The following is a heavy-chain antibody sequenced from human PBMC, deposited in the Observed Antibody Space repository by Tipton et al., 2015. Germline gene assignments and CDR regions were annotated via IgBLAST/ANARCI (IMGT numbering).Heavy chain of an antibody. D-gene: IGHD3-22*01. CDR1: GGSISTTNYY. CDR3: ARASIIQGYYHDSSRYYLFNS. Sequence: TLSLTCTVSGGSISTTNYYWGWIRQPPGKGLEWIGTVYYNGATQYNPSLNSRVSISVDTSKNQFSLKLSSVIAADTAVYYCARASIIQGYYHDSSRYYLFNSWGQGTLVTVSS. CDR2: VYYNGAT. V-gene: IGHV4-39*07. J-gene: IGHJ1*01.